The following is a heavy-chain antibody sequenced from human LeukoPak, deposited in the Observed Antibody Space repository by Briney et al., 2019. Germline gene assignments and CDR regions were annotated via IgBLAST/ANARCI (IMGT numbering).Heavy chain of an antibody. D-gene: IGHD3-22*01. V-gene: IGHV3-21*01. Sequence: GGSLRLSCAASGFTFSSYSMNWVRQAPGKGLEWVSSISSSSSYIYYADSVKGRFTISRDNAKNSLYLQMNSLGAEDTAVYYCAREVYDSSGYYGLATEDSFDYWGQGTLVTVSS. CDR3: AREVYDSSGYYGLATEDSFDY. J-gene: IGHJ4*02. CDR1: GFTFSSYS. CDR2: ISSSSSYI.